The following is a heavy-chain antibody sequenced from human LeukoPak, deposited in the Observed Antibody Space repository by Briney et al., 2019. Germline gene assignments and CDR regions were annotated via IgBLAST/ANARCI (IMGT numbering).Heavy chain of an antibody. CDR2: INPNSGDT. J-gene: IGHJ5*02. CDR3: ARDPIAAAPQYNWFDP. V-gene: IGHV1-2*02. Sequence: ASVKVSCKASGYTFTGFYMHWVRQAPGQGLEWMGWINPNSGDTNYVQKFQGRVTMTRDTSISTAYMELSRLRSDDTAVYYCARDPIAAAPQYNWFDPWGQGTLVTVSS. CDR1: GYTFTGFY. D-gene: IGHD6-13*01.